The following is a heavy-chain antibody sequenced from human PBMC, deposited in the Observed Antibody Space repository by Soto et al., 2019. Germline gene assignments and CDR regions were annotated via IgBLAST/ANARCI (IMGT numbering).Heavy chain of an antibody. CDR1: GYFFTSHY. D-gene: IGHD3-10*01. Sequence: ASVRVSCKTSGYFFTSHYIHWVRLAPGRGLEWMGRINPNNGDTNSPQKFQGRVTMTSDTSISTAYMEMSGLRSDDTALYYCAREVTYGGGSFSLGLWGQGTLVTVSS. V-gene: IGHV1-2*06. CDR2: INPNNGDT. J-gene: IGHJ4*02. CDR3: AREVTYGGGSFSLGL.